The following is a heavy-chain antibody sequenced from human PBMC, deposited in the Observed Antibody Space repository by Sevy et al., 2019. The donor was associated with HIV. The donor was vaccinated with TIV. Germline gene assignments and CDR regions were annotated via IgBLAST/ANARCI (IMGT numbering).Heavy chain of an antibody. J-gene: IGHJ4*02. V-gene: IGHV3-21*01. CDR1: GFTFSSYS. D-gene: IGHD3-22*01. CDR2: ISSSSSYI. Sequence: GGSLRLSCAASGFTFSSYSMNWVRQAPGKGLEWVSSISSSSSYIYYADSVKGRFTISRDNAKNSLYLQMNSLRAEDTAVYYCARDRGGSYYDSSGYVVDYWGLGTLVTVSS. CDR3: ARDRGGSYYDSSGYVVDY.